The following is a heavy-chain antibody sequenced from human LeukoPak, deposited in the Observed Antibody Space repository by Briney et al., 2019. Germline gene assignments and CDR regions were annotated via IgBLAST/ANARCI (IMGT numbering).Heavy chain of an antibody. CDR3: ARTAPGGSGRIGY. J-gene: IGHJ4*02. CDR1: GGTFSSYA. CDR2: IIPIFGTA. Sequence: SVKVSCKASGGTFSSYAISWVRQAPGQGLEWMGGIIPIFGTANYAQKFQGRVTITADKSTSTAYMELSSLRSEDTAVYYCARTAPGGSGRIGYWGQGTLVTVSS. V-gene: IGHV1-69*06. D-gene: IGHD3-10*01.